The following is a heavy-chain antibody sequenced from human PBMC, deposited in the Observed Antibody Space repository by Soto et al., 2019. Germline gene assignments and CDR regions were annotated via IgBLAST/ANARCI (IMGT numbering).Heavy chain of an antibody. Sequence: RGESLKISCKGSGYRFSDYWISWVRQMPGKGLEWMGRIDPSDSQIQYSPSFQGHITISGDKSFSTAYLQWRSLKASDTAIYYCERHLSAREDSALWGRGTLVTVSS. V-gene: IGHV5-10-1*01. CDR3: ERHLSAREDSAL. D-gene: IGHD3-10*01. CDR2: IDPSDSQI. CDR1: GYRFSDYW. J-gene: IGHJ2*01.